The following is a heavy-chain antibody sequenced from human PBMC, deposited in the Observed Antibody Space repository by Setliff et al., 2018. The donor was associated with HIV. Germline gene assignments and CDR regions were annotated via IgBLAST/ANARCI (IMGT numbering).Heavy chain of an antibody. CDR1: GGSISSSNYY. V-gene: IGHV4-39*07. CDR2: ISYSGRT. D-gene: IGHD2-15*01. CDR3: ARDPYCSGDGCFRYYQH. Sequence: PSETLSLTCSVSGGSISSSNYYWGWIRQPPGKGLQWIGSISYSGRTYYNPSLKSRLTISADTSKNQFSLKLSSVTAADTAVYFCARDPYCSGDGCFRYYQHWGRGTLVTVSS. J-gene: IGHJ1*01.